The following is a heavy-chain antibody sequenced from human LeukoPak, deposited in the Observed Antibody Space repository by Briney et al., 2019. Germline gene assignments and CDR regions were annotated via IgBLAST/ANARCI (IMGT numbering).Heavy chain of an antibody. CDR2: INWNGGNT. CDR3: AGEDNNYFMDV. Sequence: GGSLRLSCAASGFTFDDYGMRWVRQAPGRGREWVSGINWNGGNTGYAHSVKGRFTIDRDNNKNSLYLQMNSLRAEDTAFYECAGEDNNYFMDVWGKGTTVTVSS. D-gene: IGHD1-14*01. J-gene: IGHJ6*03. V-gene: IGHV3-20*01. CDR1: GFTFDDYG.